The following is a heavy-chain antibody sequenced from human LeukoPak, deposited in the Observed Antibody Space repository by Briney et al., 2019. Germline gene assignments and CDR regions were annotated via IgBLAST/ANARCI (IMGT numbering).Heavy chain of an antibody. J-gene: IGHJ4*02. D-gene: IGHD2-21*01. CDR3: ARNLAGHFGGFYFDD. V-gene: IGHV4-39*07. CDR2: IYYSGST. Sequence: TSETLSLTCTVSGGSISSSSYYWGWIRQPPGKGLEWIGTIYYSGSTYYNPSLKSRVTISVDTSKNQFSLKLSSVTAADTAVYYCARNLAGHFGGFYFDDWGQGTLVTVSS. CDR1: GGSISSSSYY.